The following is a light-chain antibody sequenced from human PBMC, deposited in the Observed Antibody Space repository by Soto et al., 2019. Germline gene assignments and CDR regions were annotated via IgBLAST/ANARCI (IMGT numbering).Light chain of an antibody. CDR2: GAS. CDR1: HTVSSSS. CDR3: QQYGSSPRT. V-gene: IGKV3-20*01. Sequence: DIVLTQSPGTLSLSPGERATLSCRASHTVSSSSLAWYQQKPGQALRLLIFGASTRAAGFPDRFSGSGSGTDFTLTISRLEPEDFAVYYCQQYGSSPRTFGQGTKVDIK. J-gene: IGKJ1*01.